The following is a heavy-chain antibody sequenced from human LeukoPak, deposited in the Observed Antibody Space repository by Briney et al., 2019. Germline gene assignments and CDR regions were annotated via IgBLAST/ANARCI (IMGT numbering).Heavy chain of an antibody. CDR2: ISNTGRT. CDR3: ARRRDFLDY. Sequence: SETLSRTCSVPGGSISNYYWSWIGQPPGKGLEWIGYISNTGRTDSSPSLKSRVTLSVDTSKNQVSLKLDSATAADTAVYYCARRRDFLDYRSQGTLVTVSP. D-gene: IGHD3-3*01. J-gene: IGHJ4*02. V-gene: IGHV4-59*08. CDR1: GGSISNYY.